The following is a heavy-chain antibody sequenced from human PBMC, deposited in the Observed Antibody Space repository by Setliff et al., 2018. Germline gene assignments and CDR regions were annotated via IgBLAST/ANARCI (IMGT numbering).Heavy chain of an antibody. CDR2: INHRGTT. J-gene: IGHJ5*01. CDR3: ARGPRFDYESPTYRRRFDS. CDR1: GGSFSGYY. D-gene: IGHD3-22*01. Sequence: ETLSLTCAVYGGSFSGYYWNWIRQAPGKGLEWIGEINHRGTTSYTPPLKGRVTISVDTSKNLFSLKLSSVTAADTAVYFCARGPRFDYESPTYRRRFDSWGQGTAVTVSS. V-gene: IGHV4-34*01.